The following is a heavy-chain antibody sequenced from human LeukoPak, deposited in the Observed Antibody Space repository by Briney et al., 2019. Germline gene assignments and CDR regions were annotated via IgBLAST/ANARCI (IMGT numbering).Heavy chain of an antibody. CDR1: GYSFTGYW. V-gene: IGHV5-51*01. CDR3: ARHNGGNGGPLDGMDV. D-gene: IGHD4-23*01. J-gene: IGHJ6*02. CDR2: IYPGDSDT. Sequence: GESLKISCKGSGYSFTGYWIGWVRQMPGKGLEWMGIIYPGDSDTRYSPSFQGQVTISADKSISTAYLQWSSLKASDTAMYYCARHNGGNGGPLDGMDVWGQGTTVTVSS.